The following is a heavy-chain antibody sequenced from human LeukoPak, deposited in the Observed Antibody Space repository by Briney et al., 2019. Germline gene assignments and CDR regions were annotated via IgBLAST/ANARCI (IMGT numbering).Heavy chain of an antibody. CDR3: ARDRYYYGSGSYYWRYYYYYGMDV. J-gene: IGHJ6*02. CDR1: GYTFTGYY. Sequence: ASVKLSCKASGYTFTGYYMHWVRQAPGQGLEWMGWINPNSGGTNYAQKFQGRVTMTRDTSISTAYMELSRLRSDDTAVYYCARDRYYYGSGSYYWRYYYYYGMDVWGQGTTVTVSS. V-gene: IGHV1-2*02. D-gene: IGHD3-10*01. CDR2: INPNSGGT.